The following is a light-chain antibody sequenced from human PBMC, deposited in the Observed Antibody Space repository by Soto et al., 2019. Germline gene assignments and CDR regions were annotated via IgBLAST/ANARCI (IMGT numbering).Light chain of an antibody. CDR3: QQFSSYPLT. J-gene: IGKJ4*01. CDR1: QSVSNNY. V-gene: IGKV3-20*01. CDR2: DSS. Sequence: EFVLTQSPGTLSLSPGERATLSCRVSQSVSNNYLACYQQKPGQAPRLLIDDSSIRATGIPDRFSGGGSRTYFTLTISRLEPEDFAFYYCQQFSSYPLTFGGGTKVDIK.